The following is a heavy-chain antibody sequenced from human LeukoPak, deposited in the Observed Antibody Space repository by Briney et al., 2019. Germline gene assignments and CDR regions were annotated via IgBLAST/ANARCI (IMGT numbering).Heavy chain of an antibody. CDR1: GGSISSYY. Sequence: KPSETLSLTCTVSGGSISSYYWSWIRQPAGKGLEWIGRIYTSGSTNYNPSLKSRVTMSVDTSKNQFSLKLSSMAAADTAVYYCARDGPGSANGFDIWGQGTMVTVSS. D-gene: IGHD1-26*01. V-gene: IGHV4-4*07. CDR3: ARDGPGSANGFDI. J-gene: IGHJ3*02. CDR2: IYTSGST.